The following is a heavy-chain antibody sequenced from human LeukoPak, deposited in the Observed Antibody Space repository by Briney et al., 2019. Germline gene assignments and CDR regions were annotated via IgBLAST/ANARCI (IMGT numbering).Heavy chain of an antibody. CDR1: GYTFTSYV. CDR2: INAGNGNT. V-gene: IGHV1-3*03. D-gene: IGHD2-15*01. CDR3: ARARYETRIWPKSRYDYYHYMDV. J-gene: IGHJ6*03. Sequence: ASVKVSCEASGYTFTSYVIHWVRQAPGQRLEWMGWINAGNGNTKYSQEFQDRVTITRDTSASTVYMELSSLRSGDMAVYYCARARYETRIWPKSRYDYYHYMDVWGGGTTVTVSS.